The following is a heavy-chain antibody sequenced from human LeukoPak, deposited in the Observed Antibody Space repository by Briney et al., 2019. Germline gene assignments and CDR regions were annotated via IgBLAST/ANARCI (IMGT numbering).Heavy chain of an antibody. V-gene: IGHV3-23*01. CDR2: VTDTGGNT. CDR3: AKGTVRSCSGPSRYPLDS. Sequence: PGGSLRLSCAASGFTFSSYAMTWVRQAPVKGLEWLSVVTDTGGNTYHADSVKGRFTISRDNSKNTVYLEMNSLRVEDTAVYYCAKGTVRSCSGPSRYPLDSWGQGTLVTVSS. J-gene: IGHJ4*02. D-gene: IGHD2-15*01. CDR1: GFTFSSYA.